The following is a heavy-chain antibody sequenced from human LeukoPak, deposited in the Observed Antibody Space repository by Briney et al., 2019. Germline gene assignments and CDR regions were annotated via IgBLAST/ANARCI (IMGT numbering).Heavy chain of an antibody. J-gene: IGHJ3*02. CDR1: GGSISSSSYY. D-gene: IGHD3-3*01. Sequence: DPSETLSLTCTVSGGSISSSSYYWGWIRQPPGKGLEWIGSIYYSGSTYYNPSLKSRVTISVDTSKNQFSLKLSSVTAADTAVYYCARATTAGFLERTSAFDIWGQGTMVTVSS. CDR2: IYYSGST. CDR3: ARATTAGFLERTSAFDI. V-gene: IGHV4-39*01.